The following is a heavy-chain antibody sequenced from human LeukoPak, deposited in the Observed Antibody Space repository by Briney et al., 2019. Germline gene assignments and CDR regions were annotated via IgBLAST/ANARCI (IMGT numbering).Heavy chain of an antibody. CDR3: ATIGSGYYIYFDY. CDR2: IYYSGST. Sequence: PSETLSLTCTVSGGSISSYYWSWIRQPPGKGLEWIGYIYYSGSTNYNPSLKSRVTISVDTSKNQFSLKLSSVTAADTAVYYCATIGSGYYIYFDYWGQGTLVTVPS. V-gene: IGHV4-59*01. CDR1: GGSISSYY. D-gene: IGHD3-22*01. J-gene: IGHJ4*02.